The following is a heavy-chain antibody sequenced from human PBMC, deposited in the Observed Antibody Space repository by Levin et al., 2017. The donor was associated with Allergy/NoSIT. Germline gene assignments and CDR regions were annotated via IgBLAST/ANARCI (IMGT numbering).Heavy chain of an antibody. CDR2: ISWDGGST. J-gene: IGHJ4*02. CDR3: AKGDGFLVSAPFDY. Sequence: GGSLRLSCAASGFTFDDYTMHWVRQAPGKGLEWVSLISWDGGSTYYVDSVKGRFTISRDNSKNSLYLQMNSLRTEDTALYYCAKGDGFLVSAPFDYWGQGTLVTVSS. CDR1: GFTFDDYT. V-gene: IGHV3-43*01. D-gene: IGHD2-21*02.